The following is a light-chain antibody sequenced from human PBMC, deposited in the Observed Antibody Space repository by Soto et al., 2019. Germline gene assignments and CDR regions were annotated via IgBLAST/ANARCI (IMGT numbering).Light chain of an antibody. J-gene: IGKJ1*01. CDR3: QQYNTYST. CDR1: ESISSW. V-gene: IGKV1-5*03. Sequence: DIQMTQSPSTLSASVGDRVTITCRASESISSWLAWYQQKPGKAPKLLIYKASSLERGVPSRFSGSGSGTECTLTISSLQPDDFATYYCQQYNTYSTFGQGTKGEIE. CDR2: KAS.